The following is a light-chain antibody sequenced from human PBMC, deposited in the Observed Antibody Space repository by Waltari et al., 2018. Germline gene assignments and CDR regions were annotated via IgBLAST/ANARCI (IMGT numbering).Light chain of an antibody. CDR1: QSISSN. CDR3: QQYENWPPIT. CDR2: GAS. J-gene: IGKJ4*01. Sequence: EIVMTQSPGTLSVSPGERATLSCWASQSISSNLAWYQQKPGQGHMLLIYGASTRATGIPARFSGSGVGTDFTLTSRGLQSEELAVCYCQQYENWPPITCGGGTKVEIQ. V-gene: IGKV3-15*01.